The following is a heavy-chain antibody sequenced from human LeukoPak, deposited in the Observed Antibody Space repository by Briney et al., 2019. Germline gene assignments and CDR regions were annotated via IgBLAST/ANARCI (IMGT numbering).Heavy chain of an antibody. CDR3: ARVRYNWNRDFDY. CDR2: IHGGEST. V-gene: IGHV4-38-2*02. Sequence: PSEILSLTCTVSGYSISTGFYWGWIRQPPGKGLEWIGTIHGGESTNYNPSLKSRLTLSVDPSKNQFSLKLSSVTAADTAVYSCARVRYNWNRDFDYWGQGTLVTVSS. J-gene: IGHJ4*02. D-gene: IGHD1-20*01. CDR1: GYSISTGFY.